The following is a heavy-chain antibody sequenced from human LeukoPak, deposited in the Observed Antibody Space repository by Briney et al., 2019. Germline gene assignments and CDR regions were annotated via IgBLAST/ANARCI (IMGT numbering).Heavy chain of an antibody. CDR2: TNPNSGGT. V-gene: IGHV1-2*06. Sequence: ASVEVSCKASGYTFTGYYMHWVRQAPGQGLEWMGRTNPNSGGTNYAQKFQGRVTMTRDTSISTAYMELSRLRSDDTAVYYCASTIVGATRPDYWGQGTLVTVSS. J-gene: IGHJ4*02. CDR1: GYTFTGYY. CDR3: ASTIVGATRPDY. D-gene: IGHD1-26*01.